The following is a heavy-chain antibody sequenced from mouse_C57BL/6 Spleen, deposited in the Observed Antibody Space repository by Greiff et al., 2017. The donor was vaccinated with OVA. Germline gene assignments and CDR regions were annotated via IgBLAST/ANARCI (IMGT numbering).Heavy chain of an antibody. CDR2: IWGVGST. CDR1: GFSLTSYG. Sequence: VQVVESGPGLVAPSQSLSITCTVSGFSLTSYGVDWVRQSPGKGLEWLGVIWGVGSTNYNSALKSRLSISKDNSKSQVFLKMNSLQTDDTAMYYCASGQLRLRFAYWGQGTLVTVSA. D-gene: IGHD3-2*02. V-gene: IGHV2-6*01. CDR3: ASGQLRLRFAY. J-gene: IGHJ3*01.